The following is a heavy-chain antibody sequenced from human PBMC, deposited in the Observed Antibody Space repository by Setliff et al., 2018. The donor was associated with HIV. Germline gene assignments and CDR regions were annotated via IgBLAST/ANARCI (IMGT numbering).Heavy chain of an antibody. D-gene: IGHD3-22*01. V-gene: IGHV4-59*02. CDR2: LYYSGNT. CDR3: AGVLSSGYYDGP. CDR1: GASVNSHY. Sequence: SETLSLTCTVSGASVNSHYWAWIRQPPGKGLEWIGRLYYSGNTNYNPSLKSRVTISADTSKNQFSLKLRSVTAADTAVYYCAGVLSSGYYDGPWGQGTLVTVS. J-gene: IGHJ5*02.